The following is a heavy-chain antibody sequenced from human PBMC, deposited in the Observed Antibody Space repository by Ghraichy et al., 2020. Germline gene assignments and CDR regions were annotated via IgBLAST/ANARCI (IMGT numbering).Heavy chain of an antibody. D-gene: IGHD3-10*01. V-gene: IGHV4-31*03. Sequence: SETLSLTCTVSGGSISSGGYYWSWIRQHPGKGLEWIGYLYYSGSTYYNPSLKSRVTISVDTSKNQFSLKLSSVTAADTAVYYCASLLLWFGERTFAIWGQGTMVTVSS. J-gene: IGHJ3*02. CDR3: ASLLLWFGERTFAI. CDR2: LYYSGST. CDR1: GGSISSGGYY.